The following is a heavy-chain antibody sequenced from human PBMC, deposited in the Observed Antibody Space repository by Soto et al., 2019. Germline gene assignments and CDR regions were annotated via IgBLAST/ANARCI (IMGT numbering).Heavy chain of an antibody. CDR2: IYVTGAV. CDR3: ARLRSDTRNYKWFDP. D-gene: IGHD1-7*01. V-gene: IGHV4-31*03. Sequence: SETLSLTCSVSGAALNSGNYYWIWIRQVPGQGLEWIGHIYVTGAVDYNPSLRDRITISKDTSERQFSLNLRLVTAADTAVYYCARLRSDTRNYKWFDPWGQGTLVTVSS. J-gene: IGHJ5*02. CDR1: GAALNSGNYY.